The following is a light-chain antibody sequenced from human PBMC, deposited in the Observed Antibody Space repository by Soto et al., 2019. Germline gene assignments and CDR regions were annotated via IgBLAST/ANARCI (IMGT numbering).Light chain of an antibody. V-gene: IGKV1-5*03. J-gene: IGKJ1*01. CDR3: QQYNDNWT. Sequence: DMRMTQSPSTLSASVGDRVTITCRASQSISSWLAWYQQKPGQAPKLLIYKASTLQSGVPSRFSGSGSGTEFTLAISSLQPDDSATYYCQQYNDNWTFGQGTKVEIK. CDR1: QSISSW. CDR2: KAS.